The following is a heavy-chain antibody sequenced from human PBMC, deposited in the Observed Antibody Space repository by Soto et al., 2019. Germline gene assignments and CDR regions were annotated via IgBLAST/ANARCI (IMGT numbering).Heavy chain of an antibody. Sequence: ASVKVSCKASGYTFTGHYIHWARQAPEQGPEWMGEIGPESGATRYAQKFQGRVTMTRDMSISTVYMELNNLSPDDTAVYYCGRGRSGQIVVFYWGQGTPVTVSS. J-gene: IGHJ4*02. CDR3: GRGRSGQIVVFY. CDR1: GYTFTGHY. D-gene: IGHD5-12*01. CDR2: IGPESGAT. V-gene: IGHV1-2*02.